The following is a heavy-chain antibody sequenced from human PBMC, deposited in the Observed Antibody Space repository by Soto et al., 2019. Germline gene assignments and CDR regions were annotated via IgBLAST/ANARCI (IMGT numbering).Heavy chain of an antibody. J-gene: IGHJ5*02. CDR3: ARVVPHYDSSGGPHGNWFDP. CDR2: ISAYNGNT. Sequence: ASVKVSCKASGYTFTSYGISWVRQAPGQGLEWMGWISAYNGNTNYAQKLQGRVTMTTDTSTSTAYMELRSLRSDDTAVYYCARVVPHYDSSGGPHGNWFDPWGQGTLVTVSS. V-gene: IGHV1-18*04. CDR1: GYTFTSYG. D-gene: IGHD3-22*01.